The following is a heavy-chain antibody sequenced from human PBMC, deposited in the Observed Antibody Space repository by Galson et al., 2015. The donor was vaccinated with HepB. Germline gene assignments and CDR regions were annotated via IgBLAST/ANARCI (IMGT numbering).Heavy chain of an antibody. CDR2: ISYDGSNK. CDR1: GFTFSSYA. D-gene: IGHD2-2*01. V-gene: IGHV3-30-3*01. CDR3: ARESWDIVVVPAGLYYYYYGMDV. J-gene: IGHJ6*02. Sequence: SLRLSCAASGFTFSSYAMHWVRQAPGKGLEWVAVISYDGSNKYYADSVKGRFTISRDNSKNTLYLQMNSLRAEDTAVYYCARESWDIVVVPAGLYYYYYGMDVWGQGTTVTVSS.